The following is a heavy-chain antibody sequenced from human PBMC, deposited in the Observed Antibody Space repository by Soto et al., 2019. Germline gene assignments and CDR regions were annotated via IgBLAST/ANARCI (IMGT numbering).Heavy chain of an antibody. CDR1: GFTVSTKY. V-gene: IGHV3-66*01. CDR2: IYSGGST. D-gene: IGHD3-16*01. Sequence: EVQLVESGGGLVQPGGSLRLSCAASGFTVSTKYMSWVRQAPGKGLEWVSVIYSGGSTFYADSVRRRFTISRDNPKNTVNLQMNSLRAEDTAVYYCARAPWAADYWGQGTLVTVSS. J-gene: IGHJ4*02. CDR3: ARAPWAADY.